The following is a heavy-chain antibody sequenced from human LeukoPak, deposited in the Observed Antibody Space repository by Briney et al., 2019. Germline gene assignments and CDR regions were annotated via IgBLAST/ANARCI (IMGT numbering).Heavy chain of an antibody. V-gene: IGHV4-38-2*01. D-gene: IGHD1-7*01. CDR1: GYSISSGYY. CDR3: ARQAYNWNYIY. J-gene: IGHJ4*02. CDR2: IYHSGST. Sequence: SETLSLTCAVSGYSISSGYYWGWIRQPPGKGLEWIGSIYHSGSTYYNPSLKSRVTISVDTSKNQFSLKLSPVTAADTAVYYCARQAYNWNYIYWGQGTLVTVSS.